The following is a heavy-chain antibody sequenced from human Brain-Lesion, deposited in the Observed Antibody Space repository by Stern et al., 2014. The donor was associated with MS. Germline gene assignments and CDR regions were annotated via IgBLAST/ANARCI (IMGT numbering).Heavy chain of an antibody. CDR1: GGSISSGGYY. D-gene: IGHD2-2*01. V-gene: IGHV4-61*02. J-gene: IGHJ6*02. CDR2: IFNSGRT. CDR3: ARGRVVPGFQYYATDV. Sequence: QVQLVESGPGLVKPSQTLSLSCTVSGGSISSGGYYWSWIRQPAGKGLEWIGRIFNSGRTSYNPSLKSRVPISIDTSKNQFSLRLNPMTAADTAVYYCARGRVVPGFQYYATDVWGQGTTVIVSS.